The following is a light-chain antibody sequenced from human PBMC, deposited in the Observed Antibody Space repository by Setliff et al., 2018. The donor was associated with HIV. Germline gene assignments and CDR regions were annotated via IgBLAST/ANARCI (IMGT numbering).Light chain of an antibody. CDR2: GAT. V-gene: IGKV3-15*01. CDR3: QQYDDWPLM. Sequence: EVVMTQSPVFVSVVPGESVILSCTASQSVGSNLVWYRQKSGQPPRLLIHGATIRATGVSTRIRGRGSGTDFTLTLNGLQSEDFAVYYCQQYDDWPLMFGQGTKVDIK. J-gene: IGKJ1*01. CDR1: QSVGSN.